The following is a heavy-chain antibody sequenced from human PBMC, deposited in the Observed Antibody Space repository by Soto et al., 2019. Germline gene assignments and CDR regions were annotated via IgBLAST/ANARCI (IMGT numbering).Heavy chain of an antibody. CDR1: GFTFSSYS. Sequence: EVQLVESGGGLVKPGGSLRLSCAVSGFTFSSYSMNWVRQAPGKGLEWVSSISSTSNYIYYADSVKGRFTISRDNAKNSLYLQMNSLRAEDTAVYYCAGDTPVVPAAQRDYWGQGTLVTVSS. J-gene: IGHJ4*02. V-gene: IGHV3-21*01. D-gene: IGHD2-2*01. CDR2: ISSTSNYI. CDR3: AGDTPVVPAAQRDY.